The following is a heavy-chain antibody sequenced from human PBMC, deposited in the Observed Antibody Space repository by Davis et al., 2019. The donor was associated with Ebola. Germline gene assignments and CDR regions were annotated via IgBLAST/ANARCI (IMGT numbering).Heavy chain of an antibody. J-gene: IGHJ4*02. CDR3: ARGHWLVYYFDY. V-gene: IGHV4-61*08. CDR1: GDSISSGDYY. CDR2: IYNTGST. Sequence: MPGGSLRLSCTVSGDSISSGDYYWSWIRQPPGRGLEFIGYIYNTGSTSYNPSLKSRVTILLDTSRNQFSLSLTSVTAADTAVYYCARGHWLVYYFDYWGQGTLVAVSS. D-gene: IGHD3-9*01.